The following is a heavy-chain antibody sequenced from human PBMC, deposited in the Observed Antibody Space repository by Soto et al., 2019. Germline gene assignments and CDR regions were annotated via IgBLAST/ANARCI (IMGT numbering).Heavy chain of an antibody. V-gene: IGHV1-3*01. CDR1: GYTFTSYA. CDR2: INAGNGNT. CDR3: ASGSVLGEGAFDI. J-gene: IGHJ3*02. Sequence: ASVKVSCKASGYTFTSYAMHWGRQAPGQRLEWMGWINAGNGNTKYSQKFQGRVTITRDTSASTAYMELSSVRSEDTAVYYCASGSVLGEGAFDIWGQGTMVTVSS. D-gene: IGHD3-16*01.